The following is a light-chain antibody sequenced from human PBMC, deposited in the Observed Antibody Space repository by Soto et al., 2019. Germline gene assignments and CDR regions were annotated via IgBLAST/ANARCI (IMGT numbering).Light chain of an antibody. Sequence: DIQMTQSPSSLSASVGDRVTITCQASQDISNYLNWYQQKPGKAPKLLIYDASNLEIGVPSRFSGSGSGTDFTFTINSLQPEDFATYYCQQYDNLPYTFGQGTKLEIK. J-gene: IGKJ2*01. CDR1: QDISNY. CDR3: QQYDNLPYT. CDR2: DAS. V-gene: IGKV1-33*01.